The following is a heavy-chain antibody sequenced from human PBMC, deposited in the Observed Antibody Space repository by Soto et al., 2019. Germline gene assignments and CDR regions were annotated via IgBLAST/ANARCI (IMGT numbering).Heavy chain of an antibody. J-gene: IGHJ3*02. D-gene: IGHD6-13*01. CDR2: LYSGGST. Sequence: GGSLRLSCAASGFTVSSNYMSWVRQAPGKGLEWVSVLYSGGSTYYADSVKGRFTISRDNSKNTLYLQMNSLRAEDTAVYYCGRDGGGSSQGPDAFDIWGQGTMVTVSS. CDR1: GFTVSSNY. CDR3: GRDGGGSSQGPDAFDI. V-gene: IGHV3-66*01.